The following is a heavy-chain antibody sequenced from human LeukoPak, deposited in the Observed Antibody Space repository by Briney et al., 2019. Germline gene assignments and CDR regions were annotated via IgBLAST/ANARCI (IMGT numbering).Heavy chain of an antibody. D-gene: IGHD1-26*01. CDR1: GFAFSSYE. V-gene: IGHV3-48*03. J-gene: IGHJ5*02. Sequence: GGSLRLSCAASGFAFSSYEMNWVRQAPGKGLEWVSHIRSTSNTIYYADSVKGRFTISRDNAKNSLYLQMNSLRAEDTAVYYCASSGSCFIGWFDPWGQGTLVTVSS. CDR2: IRSTSNTI. CDR3: ASSGSCFIGWFDP.